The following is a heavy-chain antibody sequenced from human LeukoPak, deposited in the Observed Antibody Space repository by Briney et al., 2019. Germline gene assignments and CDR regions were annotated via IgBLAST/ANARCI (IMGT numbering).Heavy chain of an antibody. V-gene: IGHV3-53*04. CDR2: IYSGGST. D-gene: IGHD2-2*01. CDR1: GFTVSSNY. J-gene: IGHJ6*02. CDR3: ARISSTSNYYYYYGMDV. Sequence: GGSLRLSCAASGFTVSSNYMSWVRQAPGKGLEWVSVIYSGGSTYYADSVKGRFTISRHNSKSTLYLQMNSLRAEDAAVYYCARISSTSNYYYYYGMDVWGQGTTVTVSS.